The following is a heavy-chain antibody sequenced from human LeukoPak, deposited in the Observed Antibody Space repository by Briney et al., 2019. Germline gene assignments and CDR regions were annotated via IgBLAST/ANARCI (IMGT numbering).Heavy chain of an antibody. CDR3: ALFYGSGSYYFDY. D-gene: IGHD3-10*01. J-gene: IGHJ4*02. V-gene: IGHV4-59*08. CDR1: GGSISSYY. Sequence: PETLSLTCTVSGGSISSYYWSWIRQPPGKGLEWIGYIYYSGSTNYNPSLKSRVTISVDTSKNQFSLKLSSVTAADTAVYYCALFYGSGSYYFDYWGQGTLVTVSS. CDR2: IYYSGST.